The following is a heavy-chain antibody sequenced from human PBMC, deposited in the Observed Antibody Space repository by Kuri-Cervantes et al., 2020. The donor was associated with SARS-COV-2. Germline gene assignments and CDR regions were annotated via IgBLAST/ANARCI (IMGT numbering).Heavy chain of an antibody. CDR1: GYTFTSYA. V-gene: IGHV1-3*01. CDR2: INAGNGNT. D-gene: IGHD3-10*01. Sequence: ASVKVSCKASGYTFTSYAMHWVRQAPGQRLEWMGWINAGNGNTKYPQKFQGRVTITRDTSASTAYMELSSLRSEDTAVYYCARVGTLLWYFDLWGRGTLVTVSS. J-gene: IGHJ2*01. CDR3: ARVGTLLWYFDL.